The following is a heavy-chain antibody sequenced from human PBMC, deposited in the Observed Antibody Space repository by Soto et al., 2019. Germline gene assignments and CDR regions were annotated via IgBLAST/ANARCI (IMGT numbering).Heavy chain of an antibody. CDR2: IQSGGPT. V-gene: IGHV3-66*01. J-gene: IGHJ6*02. D-gene: IGHD5-12*01. Sequence: GGSLRLSCAASGFTVSSKYMSWVRQAPGKGLEWVSLIQSGGPTYYADSVKGRFTISRDTSENTLHLQMDSLRAADTAVYYCTTAGFYSGYVVGRDSEDPRKERYYYYGMDVWGQGTTVTVSS. CDR3: TTAGFYSGYVVGRDSEDPRKERYYYYGMDV. CDR1: GFTVSSKY.